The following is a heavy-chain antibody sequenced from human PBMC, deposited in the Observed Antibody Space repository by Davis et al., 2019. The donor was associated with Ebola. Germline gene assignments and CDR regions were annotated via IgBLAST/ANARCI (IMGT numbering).Heavy chain of an antibody. Sequence: GESLKISCAASGFTFSDHWMSWVRQAPGRGLEWVVNIMQDGSEKNYVDSARGRFTISRDNAQNSLFLQMNSLRAEDTAVYYCATSTGLGAHDAFDFWGQGTVVSVSS. CDR1: GFTFSDHW. CDR3: ATSTGLGAHDAFDF. CDR2: IMQDGSEK. J-gene: IGHJ3*01. V-gene: IGHV3-7*03. D-gene: IGHD1-26*01.